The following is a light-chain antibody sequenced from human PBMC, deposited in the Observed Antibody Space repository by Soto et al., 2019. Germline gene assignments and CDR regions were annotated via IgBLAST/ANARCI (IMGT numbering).Light chain of an antibody. CDR3: QQYNNWPFT. CDR2: GAS. V-gene: IGKV3-15*01. CDR1: QSVSSN. Sequence: EVVMTQSPATLSVSPGEGATLSCRASQSVSSNLAWYQQKPGKAPRLLIYGASTRATGISARFSGSGSGTEFTLTISSLQSEDFAVYYCQQYNNWPFTFGPGTKVDIK. J-gene: IGKJ3*01.